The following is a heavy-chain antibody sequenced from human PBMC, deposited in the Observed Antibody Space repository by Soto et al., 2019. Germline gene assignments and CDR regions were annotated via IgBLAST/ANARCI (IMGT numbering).Heavy chain of an antibody. CDR2: IYYSGST. D-gene: IGHD1-7*01. J-gene: IGHJ6*02. CDR3: ARDRSGTSGNYYYYYGVDV. Sequence: SETLSLTCTVSGGSVSSGSYYWSWIRQPPGKGLEWIGYIYYSGSTNYNPSLRSRITISVDASKNQFSLKLSSVTAADTAVYYRARDRSGTSGNYYYYYGVDVWGQGTTVTVSS. CDR1: GGSVSSGSYY. V-gene: IGHV4-61*01.